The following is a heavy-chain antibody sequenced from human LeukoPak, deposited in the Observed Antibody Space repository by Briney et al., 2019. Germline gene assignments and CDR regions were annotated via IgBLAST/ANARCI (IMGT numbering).Heavy chain of an antibody. CDR2: IKSKTDGGTT. J-gene: IGHJ4*02. D-gene: IGHD6-19*01. CDR3: TTDYEWLVLWDYFDY. CDR1: GFTFNSYS. Sequence: KTGGSLRLSCAASGFTFNSYSMNWVRQAPGKGLEWVGRIKSKTDGGTTDYAAPVKGRFTISRDDSKNTLYLQMNSLKTEDTAVYYCTTDYEWLVLWDYFDYWGQGTLVTVSS. V-gene: IGHV3-15*01.